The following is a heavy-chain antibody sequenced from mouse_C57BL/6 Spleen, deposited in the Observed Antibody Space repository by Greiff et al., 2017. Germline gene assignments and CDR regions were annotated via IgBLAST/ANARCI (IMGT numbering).Heavy chain of an antibody. Sequence: VQLQQPGAELVKPGASVKMSCKASGYTFTSYWITWVKQRPGQGLEWIGDIYPGSGSTNYNEKFKSKATLTVDTSSSTAYMQLSSLTSEDSAVYYCARRGFKYYGSSSYWYFDVWGTGTTVTVSS. CDR1: GYTFTSYW. J-gene: IGHJ1*03. CDR3: ARRGFKYYGSSSYWYFDV. CDR2: IYPGSGST. D-gene: IGHD1-1*01. V-gene: IGHV1-55*01.